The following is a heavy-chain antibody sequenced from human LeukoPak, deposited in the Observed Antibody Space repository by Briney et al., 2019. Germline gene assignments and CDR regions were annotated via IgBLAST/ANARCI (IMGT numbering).Heavy chain of an antibody. CDR3: ARAPYCSGGSCYSGAFDI. J-gene: IGHJ3*02. Sequence: PSETLSLTCTVSGGSISSYYWSWIRQPPGKGLEWIGYIYYSGSTNYNPSLKSRVTISVDTSKNQFSLKLSSVTAADTAVYYCARAPYCSGGSCYSGAFDIWGQGTVVTVSS. CDR2: IYYSGST. V-gene: IGHV4-59*01. CDR1: GGSISSYY. D-gene: IGHD2-15*01.